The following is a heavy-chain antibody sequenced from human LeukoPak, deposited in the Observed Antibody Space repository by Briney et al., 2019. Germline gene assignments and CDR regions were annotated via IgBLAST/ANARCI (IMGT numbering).Heavy chain of an antibody. CDR2: IYTTGTA. J-gene: IGHJ3*02. Sequence: PSETLSLTCLLSGGSIGPYYWSWIRQAAGKGPEWIGRIYTTGTADYNPSLKGRVFLSVDTSMNQFSLKVTSVTAADTAVYYRARDHSSSSWMDAFEIWGPGMKVIVSS. CDR1: GGSIGPYY. V-gene: IGHV4-4*07. D-gene: IGHD6-6*01. CDR3: ARDHSSSSWMDAFEI.